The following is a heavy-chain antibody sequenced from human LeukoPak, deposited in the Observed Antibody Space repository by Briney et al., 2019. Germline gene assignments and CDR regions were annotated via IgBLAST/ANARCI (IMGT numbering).Heavy chain of an antibody. D-gene: IGHD6-13*01. CDR1: GGSFSGYY. J-gene: IGHJ4*02. CDR3: ARGRKSSSWYVGFDY. V-gene: IGHV4-34*01. Sequence: SETLSLTCAVYGGSFSGYYWSWIRQPPRKGLEWIGEINHSGSTNYNPSLKSRVTISVDTSKNQFSLKLSSVTAADTAVYYCARGRKSSSWYVGFDYWGQGTLVTVSS. CDR2: INHSGST.